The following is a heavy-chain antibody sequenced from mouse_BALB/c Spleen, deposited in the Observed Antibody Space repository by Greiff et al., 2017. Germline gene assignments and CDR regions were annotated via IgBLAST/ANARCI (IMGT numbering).Heavy chain of an antibody. Sequence: QVQLKESGAELVRTGSSVKISCKASGYAFSSYWMNWVKQRPGQGLEWIGQIYPGDGDTNYNGKFKGKATLTADKSSSTAYMQLSSLTSEDSAVYFCARELGQFGAMDYWGQGTSVTVSS. V-gene: IGHV1-80*01. J-gene: IGHJ4*01. CDR1: GYAFSSYW. CDR2: IYPGDGDT. CDR3: ARELGQFGAMDY.